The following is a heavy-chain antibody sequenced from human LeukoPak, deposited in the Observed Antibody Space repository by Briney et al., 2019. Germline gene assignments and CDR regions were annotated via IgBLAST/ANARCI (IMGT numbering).Heavy chain of an antibody. CDR2: INHSGST. CDR1: GGSFSGYY. D-gene: IGHD2-21*01. J-gene: IGHJ4*02. V-gene: IGHV4-34*01. Sequence: PSETMSLTCAVSGGSFSGYYWSWIRQPPGKGLEWIGEINHSGSTNYNPPLKSRVTISVDTSKTQFSLRLSSVTAADTAVYYCARFTVARGPFDYWGQGTLVTVSS. CDR3: ARFTVARGPFDY.